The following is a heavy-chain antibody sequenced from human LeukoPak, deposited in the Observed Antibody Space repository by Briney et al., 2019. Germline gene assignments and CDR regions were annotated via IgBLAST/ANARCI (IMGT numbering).Heavy chain of an antibody. V-gene: IGHV1-2*02. Sequence: ASVKVSCKTSGYTFTGYYMHWVRQAPGQGLEWMGWINPNSGGTNYAQKFQGRVTMTRDTSISTAYMELSRLRSDDTAVYYCADSGYDSGYFDYWGQGTLVTVSS. D-gene: IGHD5-12*01. CDR1: GYTFTGYY. CDR2: INPNSGGT. J-gene: IGHJ4*02. CDR3: ADSGYDSGYFDY.